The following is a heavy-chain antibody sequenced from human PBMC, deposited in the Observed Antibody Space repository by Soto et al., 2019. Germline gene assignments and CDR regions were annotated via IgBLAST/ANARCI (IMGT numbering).Heavy chain of an antibody. D-gene: IGHD2-21*02. V-gene: IGHV1-8*01. CDR1: GYTFTSYD. Sequence: QVQLVQSGAEVKKPGASVKVSCKASGYTFTSYDINWVRQATGQGLEWMGWMNPNSGNTGYAQKVQGRVTMTRNTSISTAYMELSSLRSEDTAVYYCARRGDPLKSNKRVRGLDYWGQGTLVTVSS. CDR2: MNPNSGNT. CDR3: ARRGDPLKSNKRVRGLDY. J-gene: IGHJ4*02.